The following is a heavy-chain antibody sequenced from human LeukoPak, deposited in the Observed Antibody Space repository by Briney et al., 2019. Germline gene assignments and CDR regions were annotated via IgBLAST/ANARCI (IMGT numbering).Heavy chain of an antibody. CDR2: ISSSGRTM. V-gene: IGHV3-48*03. J-gene: IGHJ4*02. CDR3: ARDNYSGGRSFGH. CDR1: GFIFSSYE. D-gene: IGHD1-26*01. Sequence: GGSLRLSCAASGFIFSSYEMSWVRQAPGKGLEWVSYISSSGRTMYYADSVKGRFTVSRDNAKNSLYLQMNSLRAEDTAIFYCARDNYSGGRSFGHWGQGTLVTVSS.